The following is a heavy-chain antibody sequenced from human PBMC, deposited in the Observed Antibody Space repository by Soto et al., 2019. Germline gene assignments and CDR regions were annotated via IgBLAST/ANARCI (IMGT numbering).Heavy chain of an antibody. V-gene: IGHV4-34*01. CDR3: ARGRGVVADLPYNWFDP. CDR1: GGSFSGCY. CDR2: INHSGST. J-gene: IGHJ5*02. D-gene: IGHD3-10*01. Sequence: SETLSLTCAVYGGSFSGCYWSWIRQPPGKGLEWIGEINHSGSTNYNPSLKSRVTISVDTSKNQFSLKLSSVTAADTAVYYCARGRGVVADLPYNWFDPWGQGTLVTVS.